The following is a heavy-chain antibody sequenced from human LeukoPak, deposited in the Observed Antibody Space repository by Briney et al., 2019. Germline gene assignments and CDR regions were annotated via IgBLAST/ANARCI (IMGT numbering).Heavy chain of an antibody. CDR1: GFTVSSNY. D-gene: IGHD5-24*01. CDR2: ISGGAGST. Sequence: GGSLRLSCAASGFTVSSNYMSWVRQAPGKGLEWVSSISGGAGSTYYADSVKGRFTISRDISKNTLYLQMNSLRAEDTAVYYCAKSGYNRFDYWGQGTLVTVSS. CDR3: AKSGYNRFDY. J-gene: IGHJ4*02. V-gene: IGHV3-23*01.